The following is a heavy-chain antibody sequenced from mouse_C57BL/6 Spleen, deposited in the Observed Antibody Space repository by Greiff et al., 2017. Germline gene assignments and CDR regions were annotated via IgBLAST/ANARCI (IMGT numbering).Heavy chain of an antibody. D-gene: IGHD1-1*01. CDR2: IYPGDGDT. Sequence: VQLQQSGPELVKPGASVKISCKASGYAFSSSWMNWVKQRPGKGLEWIGRIYPGDGDTNYNGKFKGKATLTADKSSSPAYMQLSSLTSEYSAVYFCASLYYYGSSYIDYWGQGTTLTVSS. V-gene: IGHV1-82*01. J-gene: IGHJ2*01. CDR3: ASLYYYGSSYIDY. CDR1: GYAFSSSW.